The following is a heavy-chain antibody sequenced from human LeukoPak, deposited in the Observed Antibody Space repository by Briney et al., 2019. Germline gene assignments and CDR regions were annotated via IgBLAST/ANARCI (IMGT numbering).Heavy chain of an antibody. D-gene: IGHD3-9*01. V-gene: IGHV4-59*08. CDR1: GASMSDYY. CDR3: VRRVRYFGQNDY. CDR2: IYYTGST. J-gene: IGHJ4*02. Sequence: PSETLSLTCTVSGASMSDYYWSWIRQPPGKGLEWIWYIYYTGSTNYNPSLKSRVTMSVDTSKNQISLKLSSVTAADSAVYYCVRRVRYFGQNDYWGQGTLVTVSS.